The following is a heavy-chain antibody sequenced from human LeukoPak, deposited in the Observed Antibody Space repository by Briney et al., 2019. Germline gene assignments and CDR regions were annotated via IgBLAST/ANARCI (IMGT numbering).Heavy chain of an antibody. CDR2: IWYDGSNK. D-gene: IGHD3-10*01. J-gene: IGHJ4*02. Sequence: GGSLRLSCPASGFTFSSYGMHRFAQAPGKGWEGVAVIWYDGSNKYYADSVKGRFTISRDNSKNTLYLQMNSLRAEDTAVYYCARDSTMVRGVIGPFDYWGQGTLVTVSS. V-gene: IGHV3-33*01. CDR1: GFTFSSYG. CDR3: ARDSTMVRGVIGPFDY.